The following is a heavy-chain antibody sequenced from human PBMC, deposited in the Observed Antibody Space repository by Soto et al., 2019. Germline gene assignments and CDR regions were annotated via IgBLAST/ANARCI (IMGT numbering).Heavy chain of an antibody. CDR3: ARTIAVGTHNWFDP. CDR1: GYTFTGYY. V-gene: IGHV1-2*02. J-gene: IGHJ5*02. Sequence: GASVKVSCKASGYTFTGYYMHWGRQAPVQGLEWMGWINPNSGGTNYAQKFQGRVTMTRDTSISTAYMELSRLRSDDTAVYYCARTIAVGTHNWFDPWGQGTRVTVSS. CDR2: INPNSGGT. D-gene: IGHD2-21*01.